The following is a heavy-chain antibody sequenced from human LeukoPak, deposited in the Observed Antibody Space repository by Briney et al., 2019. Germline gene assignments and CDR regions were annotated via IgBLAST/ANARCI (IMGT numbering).Heavy chain of an antibody. CDR1: GFTLSLFS. V-gene: IGHV3-48*01. D-gene: IGHD2-15*01. Sequence: GGSLRLSCAPSGFTLSLFSISWVRQAPGKGLEWVSYISTGSDVIYYADSVRGRFSISRDDASNSVSLQMNSLRADDTAVYYCARDVGYCSDGSFYRWFAPCGQGTLVTVSS. CDR3: ARDVGYCSDGSFYRWFAP. CDR2: ISTGSDVI. J-gene: IGHJ5*02.